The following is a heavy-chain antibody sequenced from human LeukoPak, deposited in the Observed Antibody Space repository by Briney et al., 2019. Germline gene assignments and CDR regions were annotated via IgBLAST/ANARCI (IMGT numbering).Heavy chain of an antibody. CDR1: GGSFSGYY. J-gene: IGHJ2*01. D-gene: IGHD5-18*01. CDR3: ARVDTAMVYWYFDL. V-gene: IGHV4-34*01. Sequence: PSETLSLTCAVYGGSFSGYYWSWIRQPPGKGLEWIGEINHSGSTNYNPSLKSRVTISVDTSKNQFSLKLSSVTAADTAVYYCARVDTAMVYWYFDLWGRGTLVTVSS. CDR2: INHSGST.